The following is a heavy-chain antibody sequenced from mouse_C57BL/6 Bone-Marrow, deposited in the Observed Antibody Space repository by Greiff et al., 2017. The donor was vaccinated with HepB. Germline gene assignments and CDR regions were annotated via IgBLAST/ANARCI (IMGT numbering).Heavy chain of an antibody. D-gene: IGHD1-1*01. CDR2: IYPRSGNT. CDR3: ANYGSSYGYFDV. J-gene: IGHJ1*03. V-gene: IGHV1-81*01. CDR1: GYTFTSYG. Sequence: QVQLQQSGAELARPGASVKLSCKASGYTFTSYGISWVKQRTGQGLEWIGEIYPRSGNTYYNEKFKGKATLTADKSSSTAYMELRSLTSEDSAVYFCANYGSSYGYFDVWGKGTTVTVSS.